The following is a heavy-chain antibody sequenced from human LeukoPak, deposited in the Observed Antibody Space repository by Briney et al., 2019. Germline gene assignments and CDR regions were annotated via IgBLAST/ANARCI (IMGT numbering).Heavy chain of an antibody. CDR2: INPNSGGT. CDR1: GYTFTGYY. Sequence: ASVKVSCKASGYTFTGYYMHWVRQAPGQGLEWMGWINPNSGGTNYAQKFQGRVTMTRDTSISTAYMELSRLRSDDTAVYYCAVGYCSSTSCCNAFDIWGQGTMVTVSS. D-gene: IGHD2-2*03. V-gene: IGHV1-2*02. CDR3: AVGYCSSTSCCNAFDI. J-gene: IGHJ3*02.